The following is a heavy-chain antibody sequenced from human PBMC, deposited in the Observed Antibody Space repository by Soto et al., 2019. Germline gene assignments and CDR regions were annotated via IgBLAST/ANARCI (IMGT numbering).Heavy chain of an antibody. D-gene: IGHD2-21*01. CDR3: AGRRNSVVAQAYFDV. J-gene: IGHJ4*02. V-gene: IGHV4-39*01. CDR1: GDCISSRSYY. CDR2: IYYSVST. Sequence: SQTLSLTCTVAGDCISSRSYYWGWIRQPPGKGLEWIGSIYYSVSTCNNPSLRCRVSMSIDTSKDQFSLKLKSVTAAYTALYFCAGRRNSVVAQAYFDVCRPGSLVIVSS.